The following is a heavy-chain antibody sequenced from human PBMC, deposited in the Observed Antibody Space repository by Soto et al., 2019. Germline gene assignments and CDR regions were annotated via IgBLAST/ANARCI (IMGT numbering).Heavy chain of an antibody. D-gene: IGHD6-19*01. V-gene: IGHV4-34*01. CDR3: ARLPGYSSGWYGYYYYYMDV. Sequence: QVQLQQWGAGLLKPSETLSLTCAVYGGSFSGYYWSWIRQPPGKGLEWIGEINHSGSTNYNPSLKSRVTLSVDASKNQFSLKLSSVTAADTAVYYCARLPGYSSGWYGYYYYYMDVWGKGTTVTVSS. J-gene: IGHJ6*03. CDR1: GGSFSGYY. CDR2: INHSGST.